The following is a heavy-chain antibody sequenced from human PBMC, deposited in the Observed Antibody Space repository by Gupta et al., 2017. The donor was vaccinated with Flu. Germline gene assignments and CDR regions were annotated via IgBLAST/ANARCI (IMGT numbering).Heavy chain of an antibody. D-gene: IGHD2-2*02. CDR1: VFTVRSSF. Sequence: EVQLVESGGGVVQPGGSLTLSCAVSVFTVRSSFMSWVRQAPGKGLEWVSVIYSGGTTYYADSARGRFTISRDNSGNRLYLQMNSLRGEDSAVYYCARVLYTSYYAMDVWGQGTTVTVS. V-gene: IGHV3-66*02. J-gene: IGHJ6*02. CDR2: IYSGGTT. CDR3: ARVLYTSYYAMDV.